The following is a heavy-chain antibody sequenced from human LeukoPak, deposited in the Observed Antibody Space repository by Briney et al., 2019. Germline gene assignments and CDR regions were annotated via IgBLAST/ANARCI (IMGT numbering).Heavy chain of an antibody. CDR3: ARELTVAAYYYGMDV. CDR2: IYTSGST. V-gene: IGHV4-4*07. J-gene: IGHJ6*02. Sequence: PSETLSLTCTVSGGSISSYYWSWIRQPAGKGLEWIGRIYTSGSTNYNPSLKSRVTMSVDTPKNQFSLKLSSVTAADTAVYYCARELTVAAYYYGMDVWGQGTTVTVSS. CDR1: GGSISSYY. D-gene: IGHD6-25*01.